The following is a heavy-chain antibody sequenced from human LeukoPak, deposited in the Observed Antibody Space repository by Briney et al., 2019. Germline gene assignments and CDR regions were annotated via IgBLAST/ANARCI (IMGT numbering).Heavy chain of an antibody. CDR1: GFTFSSYA. Sequence: GGSLRLSCAASGFTFSSYAMSWVRQAPGKGLGWVSAISGSGGSTYYADSVKGRFTISRDNSKNTLYLQMNSLRAEDTAVYYCAKGTSDIVVVVAAYHLDYWGQGTLVTVSS. CDR2: ISGSGGST. D-gene: IGHD2-15*01. V-gene: IGHV3-23*01. CDR3: AKGTSDIVVVVAAYHLDY. J-gene: IGHJ4*02.